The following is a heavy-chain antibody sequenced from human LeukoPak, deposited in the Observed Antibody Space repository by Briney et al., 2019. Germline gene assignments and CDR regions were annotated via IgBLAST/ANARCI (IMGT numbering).Heavy chain of an antibody. V-gene: IGHV1-18*04. D-gene: IGHD3-16*01. CDR2: ISAYNGNT. CDR3: ARGGSYNWFDP. J-gene: IGHJ5*02. CDR1: GYTFTSYY. Sequence: GASVKVSCKAPGYTFTSYYMHWVRQAPGQGLEWMGWISAYNGNTNYAQKLQGRVTMTTDTSTSTAYMELRSLRSDDTAVYYCARGGSYNWFDPWGQGTLVTVSS.